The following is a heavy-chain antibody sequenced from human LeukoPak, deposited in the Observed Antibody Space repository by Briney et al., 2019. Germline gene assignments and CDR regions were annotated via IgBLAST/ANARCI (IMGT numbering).Heavy chain of an antibody. V-gene: IGHV3-66*01. Sequence: GGSLRLSCAASGFTVSSNYMSWVRQAPGKGLEWVSVIYSGGSTYYADSVKGRFTISRDNSKNTLYLQMNSLGAEDTAVYYCARDQTMVPGMDGMDIWGQGTTVTVSS. CDR1: GFTVSSNY. CDR2: IYSGGST. D-gene: IGHD3-10*01. CDR3: ARDQTMVPGMDGMDI. J-gene: IGHJ6*02.